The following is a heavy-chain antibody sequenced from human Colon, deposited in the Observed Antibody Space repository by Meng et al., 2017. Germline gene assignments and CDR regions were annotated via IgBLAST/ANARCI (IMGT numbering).Heavy chain of an antibody. J-gene: IGHJ4*02. D-gene: IGHD6-19*01. CDR2: IYHSGST. V-gene: IGHV4-4*03. Sequence: VQLRCSHPDLVDPRGTLPLTCACSSVSLSSCSSWSWSRQPPGKGLEWIGEIYHSGSTNYNPSLKSRVTISVDKSKNQFSLKLSSVTAADTAVYYCASFPPPGKQWLVTDYWGQGTLVTVSS. CDR1: SVSLSSCSS. CDR3: ASFPPPGKQWLVTDY.